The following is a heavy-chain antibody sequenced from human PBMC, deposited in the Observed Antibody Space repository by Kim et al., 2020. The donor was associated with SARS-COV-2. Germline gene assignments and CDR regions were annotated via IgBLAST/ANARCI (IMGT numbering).Heavy chain of an antibody. Sequence: DTVKGRFTMSRDNAKNSLYRQMNSRRDEDTAVYYCARDRRGDYYSNWFDPWGQGTLVTVSS. CDR3: ARDRRGDYYSNWFDP. J-gene: IGHJ5*02. D-gene: IGHD2-21*01. V-gene: IGHV3-48*02.